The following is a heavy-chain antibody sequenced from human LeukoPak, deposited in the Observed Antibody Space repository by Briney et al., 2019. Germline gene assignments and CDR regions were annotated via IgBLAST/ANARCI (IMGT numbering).Heavy chain of an antibody. CDR3: AKDDGWLYYND. D-gene: IGHD3-10*01. Sequence: GGSLRLSCAASGFTFSSYWMHWVRQAPGKWLVWVSGISPGGEIPYYADSVKGRFTISRDNSKDTVSLQMHSLRAEDTATYYCAKDDGWLYYNDWGQGTLVTVSS. CDR2: ISPGGEIP. CDR1: GFTFSSYW. J-gene: IGHJ4*02. V-gene: IGHV3-23*01.